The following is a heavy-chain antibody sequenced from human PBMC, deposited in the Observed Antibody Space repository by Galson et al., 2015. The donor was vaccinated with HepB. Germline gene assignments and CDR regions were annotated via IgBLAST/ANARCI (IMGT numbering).Heavy chain of an antibody. V-gene: IGHV1-18*01. CDR3: ARTAGELGYCSSTSCYTDWYFDL. CDR2: ISAYNGNT. CDR1: GYTFTSYG. J-gene: IGHJ2*01. Sequence: SVKVSCKASGYTFTSYGISWVRQAPGQGLEWMGWISAYNGNTNYAQKLQGRVTMTTDTSTSTAYMELRSLRSDDTAVYYCARTAGELGYCSSTSCYTDWYFDLWGRGTLVTASS. D-gene: IGHD2-2*02.